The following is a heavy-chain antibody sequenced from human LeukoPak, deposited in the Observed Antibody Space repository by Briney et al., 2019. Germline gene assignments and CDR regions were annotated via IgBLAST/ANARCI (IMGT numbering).Heavy chain of an antibody. CDR2: ISSSGSTI. Sequence: GFPRLSCAASGFIFSDYYMTWIRQAPGKGLEWLSYISSSGSTIYYADSVKGRFTISRDNAKNSLYLQMNSLRAEDTAVYYCARDQRYSYGYDNWGQGTLVTVSS. CDR3: ARDQRYSYGYDN. V-gene: IGHV3-11*01. J-gene: IGHJ4*02. CDR1: GFIFSDYY. D-gene: IGHD5-18*01.